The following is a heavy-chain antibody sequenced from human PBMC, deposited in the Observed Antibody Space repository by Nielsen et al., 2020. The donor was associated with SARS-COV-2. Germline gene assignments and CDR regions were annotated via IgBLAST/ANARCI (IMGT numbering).Heavy chain of an antibody. J-gene: IGHJ6*02. CDR1: GFTYSSYA. V-gene: IGHV3-64D*06. CDR3: VGYGMDV. CDR2: ISSNGGST. Sequence: GESLKISCSASGFTYSSYAMHWVRQAPGKGLEYVSAISSNGGSTYYADSVKGRFTISRDNSKNTLYLQMSSLRAEDTAVYYCVGYGMDVWGQGTTVTVSS.